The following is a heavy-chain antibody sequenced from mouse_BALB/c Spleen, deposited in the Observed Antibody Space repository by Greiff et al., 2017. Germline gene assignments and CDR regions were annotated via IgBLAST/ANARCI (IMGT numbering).Heavy chain of an antibody. D-gene: IGHD2-1*01. CDR1: GFTFSSFG. CDR3: ARDGNHWYFDV. Sequence: EVQLVESGGDLVQPGGSRKLSCAASGFTFSSFGMHWVRQAPEKGLEWVAYISSGSSTIYYADTVKGRFTISRDNPKNTLFLQMTSLRSEDTAMYYCARDGNHWYFDVWGAGTTVTVSS. J-gene: IGHJ1*01. V-gene: IGHV5-17*02. CDR2: ISSGSSTI.